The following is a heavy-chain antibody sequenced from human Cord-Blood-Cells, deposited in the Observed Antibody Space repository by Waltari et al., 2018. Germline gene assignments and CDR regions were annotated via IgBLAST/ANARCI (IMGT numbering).Heavy chain of an antibody. CDR2: INAGNGNT. Sequence: QVQLVQSGAEVKKPGASVKVSCKASGYTFTSYAMHWVRQAPGQRLEGMGWINAGNGNTKYSQKFQGRVTITRDTSASTAYMELSSLGSEDTAVYYCAFTSRIVGATDYYYYGMDVWGQGTTVTVSS. CDR1: GYTFTSYA. CDR3: AFTSRIVGATDYYYYGMDV. D-gene: IGHD1-26*01. J-gene: IGHJ6*02. V-gene: IGHV1-3*01.